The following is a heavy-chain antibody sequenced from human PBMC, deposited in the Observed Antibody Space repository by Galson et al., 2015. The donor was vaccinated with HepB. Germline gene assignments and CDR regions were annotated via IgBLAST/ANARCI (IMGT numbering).Heavy chain of an antibody. CDR2: ISYDGSNK. CDR1: GFTFSSYA. D-gene: IGHD6-19*01. J-gene: IGHJ3*02. Sequence: SLRLSCAASGFTFSSYAMHWVRQAPGKGLEWVAVISYDGSNKYYADSVKGRFTISRDNSKNTLYLQMNSLRAEDTAVYYCARESTNAVAEAFDIWGQGTMVTVSS. CDR3: ARESTNAVAEAFDI. V-gene: IGHV3-30*04.